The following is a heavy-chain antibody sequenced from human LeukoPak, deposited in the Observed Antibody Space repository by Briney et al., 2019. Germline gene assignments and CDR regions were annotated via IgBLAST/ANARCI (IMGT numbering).Heavy chain of an antibody. J-gene: IGHJ4*02. CDR2: IYYSGST. Sequence: SETLSLTCTVSGGSISSSSYYWGWIRQPPGKGLEWIGSIYYSGSTYYNPSLKSRVTISVDTSKNQFSLKLSSVTAADTAVYYCARDRGGIAARPYYFDYWGQGTLVTVSS. D-gene: IGHD6-6*01. CDR3: ARDRGGIAARPYYFDY. CDR1: GGSISSSSYY. V-gene: IGHV4-39*07.